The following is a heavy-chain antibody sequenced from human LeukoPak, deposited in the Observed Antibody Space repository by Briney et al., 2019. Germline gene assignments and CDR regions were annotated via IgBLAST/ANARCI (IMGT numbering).Heavy chain of an antibody. J-gene: IGHJ6*02. CDR1: GFTFSSYV. Sequence: GGSLRLSCAASGFTFSSYVMSWVRQAPGKGLEWVSSISGSGNRTYYADSVKGRFTISRDNSKNTLFLQMSSLRAEDTAVYYCAKNLYCGGGSCYPSALGMDVWGQGTTVTVSS. CDR3: AKNLYCGGGSCYPSALGMDV. V-gene: IGHV3-23*01. D-gene: IGHD2-15*01. CDR2: ISGSGNRT.